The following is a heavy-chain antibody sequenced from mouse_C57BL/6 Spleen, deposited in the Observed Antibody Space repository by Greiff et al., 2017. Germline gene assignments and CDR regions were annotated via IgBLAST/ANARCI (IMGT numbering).Heavy chain of an antibody. CDR3: AKILRFYAMDY. CDR2: ISSGSSTI. Sequence: DVQLVESGGGLVKPGGSLKLSCAASGFTFSDYGMHWVRQAPEKGLEWVAYISSGSSTIYYADTVKGRFTISRDNAKNTLFLQMTSLRSEDTAMYYCAKILRFYAMDYWGQGTSVTVSS. CDR1: GFTFSDYG. V-gene: IGHV5-17*01. D-gene: IGHD1-1*01. J-gene: IGHJ4*01.